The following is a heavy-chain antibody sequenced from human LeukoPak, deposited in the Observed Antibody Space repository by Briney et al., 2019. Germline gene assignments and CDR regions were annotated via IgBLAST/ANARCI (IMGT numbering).Heavy chain of an antibody. Sequence: PGGSLRLSCAASGFTFSSYDMHWVRQATGKGLEWVSAIGTAGDPYYPGSVKGRFTISRENAKNSLYLQMNSLRAGDTAVCYCARATTVTRDWYFDLWGRGTLVTVSS. J-gene: IGHJ2*01. D-gene: IGHD4-17*01. V-gene: IGHV3-13*05. CDR3: ARATTVTRDWYFDL. CDR2: IGTAGDP. CDR1: GFTFSSYD.